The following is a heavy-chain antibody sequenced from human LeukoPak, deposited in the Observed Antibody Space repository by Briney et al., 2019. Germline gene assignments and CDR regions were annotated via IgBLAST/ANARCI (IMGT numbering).Heavy chain of an antibody. V-gene: IGHV3-33*01. Sequence: GGSLRLSCAASGFIFSSHGMHWVRQAPGKGLEWVAVIWYDGSNKYYADSVKGRFTVSRDNSKNTLYLQMDSLRGEDTAVYYCARDPVRDGYPYSFDYWGQGTLVTVSS. J-gene: IGHJ4*02. D-gene: IGHD5-24*01. CDR3: ARDPVRDGYPYSFDY. CDR1: GFIFSSHG. CDR2: IWYDGSNK.